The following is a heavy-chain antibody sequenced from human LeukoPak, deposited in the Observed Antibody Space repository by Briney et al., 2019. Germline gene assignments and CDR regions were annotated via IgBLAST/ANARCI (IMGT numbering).Heavy chain of an antibody. CDR3: ARDDGGKFNDAFDI. D-gene: IGHD4-23*01. J-gene: IGHJ3*02. Sequence: GGSLRLSCAASGFTFDDYAMHWVRQAPGKGLEWVSLITWDGGSTYSADSLKGRFTISRDNAKNSLYLQMNSLRAEDTAVYYCARDDGGKFNDAFDIWGQGTMVTVSS. CDR2: ITWDGGST. V-gene: IGHV3-43D*03. CDR1: GFTFDDYA.